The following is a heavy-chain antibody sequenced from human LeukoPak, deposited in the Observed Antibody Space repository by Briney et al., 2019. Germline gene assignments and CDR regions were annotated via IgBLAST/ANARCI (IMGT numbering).Heavy chain of an antibody. V-gene: IGHV4-39*01. D-gene: IGHD3-22*01. Sequence: SQSLSLTCTVSGGSISSSSYYWGWIRQPPGKGLEWIGSIYDSRSTYYNPSLKSRVTISVDTSKNQFSLKLSSVTAADTAVYYCARHTFYYYDSSGYYDRPFDYWGQGTLVTVSS. CDR1: GGSISSSSYY. CDR3: ARHTFYYYDSSGYYDRPFDY. J-gene: IGHJ4*02. CDR2: IYDSRST.